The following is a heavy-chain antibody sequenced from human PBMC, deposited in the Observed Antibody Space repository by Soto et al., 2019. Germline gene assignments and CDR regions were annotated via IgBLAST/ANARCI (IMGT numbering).Heavy chain of an antibody. CDR1: GFTFSSYA. J-gene: IGHJ4*02. CDR3: AKPPDYNWNDY. Sequence: EVQLLESGGGLVQPGGSLRLSCAASGFTFSSYAMSWVRQAPGRGLEWISAVSGSGGSTYYADSVKSRFTISRDNSKDTLYLQMNNLRAEDTAVYYCAKPPDYNWNDYWGQGTLVTVSS. CDR2: VSGSGGST. V-gene: IGHV3-23*01. D-gene: IGHD1-20*01.